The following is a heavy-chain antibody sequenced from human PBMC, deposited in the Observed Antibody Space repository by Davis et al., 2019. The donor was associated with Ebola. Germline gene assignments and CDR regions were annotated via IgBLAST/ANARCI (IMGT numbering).Heavy chain of an antibody. CDR3: ARDYGDYIFDY. D-gene: IGHD4-17*01. CDR1: GFPFSSGRMG. CDR2: IFSSAEK. V-gene: IGHV2-26*01. Sequence: SGPTLVKPTETLTLTCTVSGFPFSSGRMGVTWIRQPPGKALEWLAHIFSSAEKFYRASLKSRLTISKDTSKSQVVLTITNVDPVDTATYYCARDYGDYIFDYWGQGTLVTVSS. J-gene: IGHJ4*02.